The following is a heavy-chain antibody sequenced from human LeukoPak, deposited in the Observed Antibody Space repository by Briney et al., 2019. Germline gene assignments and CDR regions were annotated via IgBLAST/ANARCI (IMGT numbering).Heavy chain of an antibody. D-gene: IGHD3-10*01. CDR2: IYTSGST. Sequence: SETLSLTCAVSGGSISSYYWSWIRQPAGKGLEWIGRIYTSGSTNYNPSLKSRVTMSVDTSKNQFSLKLSSVTAADTAVYYCARSMVQGVIIVDAFDIWGQGTMVTVSS. CDR3: ARSMVQGVIIVDAFDI. CDR1: GGSISSYY. V-gene: IGHV4-4*07. J-gene: IGHJ3*02.